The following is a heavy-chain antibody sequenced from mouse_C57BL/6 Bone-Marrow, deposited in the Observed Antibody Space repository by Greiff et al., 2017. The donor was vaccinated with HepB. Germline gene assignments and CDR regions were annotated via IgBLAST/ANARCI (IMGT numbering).Heavy chain of an antibody. CDR1: GYTFTSYT. Sequence: VQLQQSGAELARPGASVKMSCKASGYTFTSYTMHWVKQRPGQGLEWIGYINPSSGYTKYNQKFKDKATFTADKSSSTAYMQLSSLTSEDSAVYYCGQTAQAAWFAYWGQGTLVTVSA. CDR2: INPSSGYT. CDR3: GQTAQAAWFAY. V-gene: IGHV1-4*01. J-gene: IGHJ3*01. D-gene: IGHD3-2*02.